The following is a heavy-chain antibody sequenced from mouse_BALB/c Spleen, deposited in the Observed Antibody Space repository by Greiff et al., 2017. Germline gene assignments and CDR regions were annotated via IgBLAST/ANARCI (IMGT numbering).Heavy chain of an antibody. CDR1: GYTFTSYW. V-gene: IGHV1-5*01. Sequence: EVQLQQSGTVLARPGASVKMSCKASGYTFTSYWMHWVKQRPGQGLEWIGAIYPGNSDTSYNQKFKGKAKLTAVTSTSTAYMELSSLTNEDSAVYYCTRRGYGYDGYYAMDYWGQGTSVTVSS. CDR2: IYPGNSDT. D-gene: IGHD2-2*01. CDR3: TRRGYGYDGYYAMDY. J-gene: IGHJ4*01.